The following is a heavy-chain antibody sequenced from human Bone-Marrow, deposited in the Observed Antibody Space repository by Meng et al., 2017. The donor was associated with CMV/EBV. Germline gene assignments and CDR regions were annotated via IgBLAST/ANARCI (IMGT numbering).Heavy chain of an antibody. CDR1: GYTLTAYY. CDR2: INPNTGGT. V-gene: IGHV1-2*02. Sequence: ASVKVSCQTSGYTLTAYYMHWVRQAPGEGLEWMGWINPNTGGTNYAQKFQGRITMTRDTSIRTAYMELSSLRSDDTAVYYCARAYDFWGGYYTYYFDYWGQGTLVTVSS. CDR3: ARAYDFWGGYYTYYFDY. J-gene: IGHJ4*02. D-gene: IGHD3-3*01.